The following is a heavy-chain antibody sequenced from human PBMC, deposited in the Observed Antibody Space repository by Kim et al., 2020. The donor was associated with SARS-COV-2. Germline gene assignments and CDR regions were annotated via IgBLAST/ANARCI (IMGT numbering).Heavy chain of an antibody. J-gene: IGHJ5*02. D-gene: IGHD6-13*01. CDR1: GFSLSTSGVG. CDR3: AHRPRSSWHSDGEFDP. CDR2: IYWDDDK. V-gene: IGHV2-5*02. Sequence: SGPTLVNPTQTLTLTCTFSGFSLSTSGVGVGWIRQPPGKALEWLALIYWDDDKRYSLSLKSRLTITKDTSKNQVVLTMTNMDPVDTATYYCAHRPRSSWHSDGEFDPWGQGTLVTVAS.